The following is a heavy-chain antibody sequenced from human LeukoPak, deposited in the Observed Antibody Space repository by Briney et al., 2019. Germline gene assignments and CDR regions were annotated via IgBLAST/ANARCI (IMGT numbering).Heavy chain of an antibody. CDR1: GFTFSSYG. Sequence: GGSLRLSCAASGFTFSSYGMHWVRQAPGKGLEWVAFIRYDGSNKYYADSVKGRFTISRDNAKNSLYLQMNSLRAEDTALYYCARAAVDYYYYYMDVWGNGTTVTVSS. J-gene: IGHJ6*03. CDR2: IRYDGSNK. CDR3: ARAAVDYYYYYMDV. V-gene: IGHV3-30*02. D-gene: IGHD6-13*01.